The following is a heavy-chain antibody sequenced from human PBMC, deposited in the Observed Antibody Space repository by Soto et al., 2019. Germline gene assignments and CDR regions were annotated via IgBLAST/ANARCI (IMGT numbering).Heavy chain of an antibody. CDR3: AREAIGDFWSGYSLGY. Sequence: ASVKVSCKASGYTFTGYYMHWVRQAPGQGLEWMGWINPNSGGTNYAQKFQGRVTMTRDTSISTAYMELSRLRSDDTAVYYCAREAIGDFWSGYSLGYWGQGTLVTVSS. J-gene: IGHJ4*02. V-gene: IGHV1-2*02. CDR2: INPNSGGT. CDR1: GYTFTGYY. D-gene: IGHD3-3*01.